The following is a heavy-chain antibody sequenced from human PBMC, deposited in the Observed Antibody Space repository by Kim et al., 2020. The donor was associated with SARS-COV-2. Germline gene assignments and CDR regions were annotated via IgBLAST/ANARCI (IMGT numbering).Heavy chain of an antibody. CDR2: INPSGGST. D-gene: IGHD2-15*01. Sequence: ASVKVSCKASGYTFTSYYMHWVLQAPGQGLEWMGIINPSGGSTSYAQKFQGRVTMTRDTSTSTVYMELSSLRSEDTAVYYCAREPVGQTGYYGMDVWGQGTTVTVSS. J-gene: IGHJ6*02. CDR1: GYTFTSYY. V-gene: IGHV1-46*01. CDR3: AREPVGQTGYYGMDV.